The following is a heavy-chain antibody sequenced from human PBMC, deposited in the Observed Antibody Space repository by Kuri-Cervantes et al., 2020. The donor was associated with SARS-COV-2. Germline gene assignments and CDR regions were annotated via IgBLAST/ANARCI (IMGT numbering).Heavy chain of an antibody. V-gene: IGHV4-61*01. CDR2: IYYSGST. CDR3: ARLSTHYGMDV. D-gene: IGHD2-2*01. J-gene: IGHJ6*02. CDR1: GGSISSGSYY. Sequence: SETLSLTCAVSGGSISSGSYYWSWIRQPPGKGLEWIGYIYYSGSTNYNPSLKSRVTISVDTSKNQFSLKLSSVTAADTAVYYCARLSTHYGMDVWGQGTTVTVPS.